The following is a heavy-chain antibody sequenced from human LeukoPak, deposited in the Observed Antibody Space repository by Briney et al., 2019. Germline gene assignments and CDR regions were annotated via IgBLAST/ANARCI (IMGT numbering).Heavy chain of an antibody. D-gene: IGHD1-1*01. J-gene: IGHJ4*02. Sequence: GGSLRLSCAASGFTVSSNYMSWVRQAPGKGLEWVSVISPVGTTYSADSVKGRFTNSRDNSKNTLYLQMNSLRAEDTAVYYCARARWNLDYWGQGTLVTVSS. CDR2: ISPVGTT. CDR3: ARARWNLDY. CDR1: GFTVSSNY. V-gene: IGHV3-66*01.